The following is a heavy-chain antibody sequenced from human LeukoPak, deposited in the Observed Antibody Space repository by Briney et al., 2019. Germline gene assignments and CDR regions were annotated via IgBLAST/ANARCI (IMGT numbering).Heavy chain of an antibody. CDR2: INSSTT. J-gene: IGHJ4*02. CDR1: GGSISSDRFY. D-gene: IGHD3-16*01. CDR3: ARVPDWTYVPDY. Sequence: SETLSLTCTVSGGSISSDRFYWTWVRQPAGKGRECGGPINSSTTNYNPSLKRRVSISLDTPTNQFSLKLSSLTAADTAGYYCARVPDWTYVPDYWGQGTLVTVSS. V-gene: IGHV4-61*02.